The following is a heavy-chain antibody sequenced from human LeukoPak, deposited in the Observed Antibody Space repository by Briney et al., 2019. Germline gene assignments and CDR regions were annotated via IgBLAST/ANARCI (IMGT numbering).Heavy chain of an antibody. CDR3: ARLGIMSGYDFYYFDY. V-gene: IGHV4-39*07. D-gene: IGHD5-12*01. J-gene: IGHJ4*02. CDR1: GGSISSSSDY. CDR2: IYYSGST. Sequence: PSETLSLTCTVSGGSISSSSDYWGWIRQPPGKALAWIGSIYYSGSTYYNPSLKSRVTISVDTSKNQFSLKLSSVTAADTAVYYCARLGIMSGYDFYYFDYWGQGTLVTVSS.